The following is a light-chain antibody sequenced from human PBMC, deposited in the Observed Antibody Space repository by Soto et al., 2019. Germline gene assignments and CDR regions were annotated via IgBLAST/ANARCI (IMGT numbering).Light chain of an antibody. Sequence: LTQPPSASGSPGQSVTISCTGTSSDVGGYNYVSWYQQHPGKAPKLMIYEVSERPSGVPDRFSGSKSSNTASLTVSGLQAEDEADYYCSSYAGSNNFVFGTGTKVTVL. V-gene: IGLV2-8*01. J-gene: IGLJ1*01. CDR1: SSDVGGYNY. CDR3: SSYAGSNNFV. CDR2: EVS.